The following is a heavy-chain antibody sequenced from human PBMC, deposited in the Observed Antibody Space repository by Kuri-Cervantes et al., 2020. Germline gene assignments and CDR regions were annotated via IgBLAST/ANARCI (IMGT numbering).Heavy chain of an antibody. CDR2: IWDDGSNK. CDR3: ARGVALWGHLPAAIMVMSPRFDP. Sequence: GESLKISCAASGFTFSSYGMHWVRQAPGKGLEWVAVIWDDGSNKYYADSVKGRFTISRDNSKNTLYLQMNSLRAEDTAVYYCARGVALWGHLPAAIMVMSPRFDPWGQGTLVTVSS. D-gene: IGHD2-2*02. CDR1: GFTFSSYG. J-gene: IGHJ5*02. V-gene: IGHV3-33*01.